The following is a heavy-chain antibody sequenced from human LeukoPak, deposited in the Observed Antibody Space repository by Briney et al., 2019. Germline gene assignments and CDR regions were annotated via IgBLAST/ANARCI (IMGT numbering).Heavy chain of an antibody. J-gene: IGHJ4*02. Sequence: KPSETLSLTCAVYGGSFSGYYWSWIRQPPGKGLEWIGEINHSGSTNYNPSLKSRVTISVDTSKNQFSLKLSSVTAADTAVYYCARVDAGYYYGSGSYCFDYWGQGTLVTVSS. D-gene: IGHD3-10*01. V-gene: IGHV4-34*01. CDR2: INHSGST. CDR1: GGSFSGYY. CDR3: ARVDAGYYYGSGSYCFDY.